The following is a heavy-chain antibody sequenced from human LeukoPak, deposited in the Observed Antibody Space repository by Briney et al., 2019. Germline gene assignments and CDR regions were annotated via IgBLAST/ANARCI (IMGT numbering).Heavy chain of an antibody. CDR2: ISYDGSNQ. CDR1: GFTLSRHA. V-gene: IGHV3-30-3*01. J-gene: IGHJ6*02. D-gene: IGHD3-10*01. CDR3: ARGTYYYGSGSYYNVPIWYYGMDV. Sequence: GGSLRLSCTASGFTLSRHAMHWVRQAPGKGLEWLLVISYDGSNQYYADSVRGRFTISRDNSKNTLYLQMNSLRAEDTAVYYCARGTYYYGSGSYYNVPIWYYGMDVWGQGTTVTVSS.